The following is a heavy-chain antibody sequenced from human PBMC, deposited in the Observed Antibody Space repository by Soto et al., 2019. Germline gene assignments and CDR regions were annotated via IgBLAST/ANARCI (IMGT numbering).Heavy chain of an antibody. CDR2: IYYSGST. J-gene: IGHJ4*02. Sequence: SETLSLTCTVSGGSISSSSYYWGWIRQPPGKGLEWIGSIYYSGSTYYNPSLKSRVTISVDTSKNQFSLKLSSVTAADTAVYYCERLPHRDQEVYYLDYWGQGTLVTVSS. CDR1: GGSISSSSYY. V-gene: IGHV4-39*01. CDR3: ERLPHRDQEVYYLDY.